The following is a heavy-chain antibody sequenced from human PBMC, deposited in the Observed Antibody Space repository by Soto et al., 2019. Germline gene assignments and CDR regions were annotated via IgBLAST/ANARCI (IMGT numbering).Heavy chain of an antibody. CDR2: IKQDGSEK. CDR3: ARGPRPSSAGTGDY. Sequence: EVQLVESGGGLVQPGGSLRLSCSASGFTFSTYWMSWVRQAPGKGLEWVANIKQDGSEKYYVDSVRGRFTISRDTAKNSLYLQMNSLRAEDTAVYYCARGPRPSSAGTGDYWGQGTLVTVSS. D-gene: IGHD6-13*01. CDR1: GFTFSTYW. J-gene: IGHJ4*02. V-gene: IGHV3-7*01.